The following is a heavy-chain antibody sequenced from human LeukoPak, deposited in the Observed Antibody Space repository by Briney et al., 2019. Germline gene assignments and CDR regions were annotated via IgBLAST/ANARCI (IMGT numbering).Heavy chain of an antibody. D-gene: IGHD2-8*02. CDR1: GFTFSSYA. CDR3: AKDFWDVMVVDAIPNTLGY. J-gene: IGHJ4*02. V-gene: IGHV3-23*01. Sequence: PGGSLRLSCAASGFTFSSYAMSWVRQAPGKGLEWVSAISGSGGSTYYADSVKGRFTISRDNSKNTLYLQMNSLRAEDTAVYYCAKDFWDVMVVDAIPNTLGYWGQGTLVTVSS. CDR2: ISGSGGST.